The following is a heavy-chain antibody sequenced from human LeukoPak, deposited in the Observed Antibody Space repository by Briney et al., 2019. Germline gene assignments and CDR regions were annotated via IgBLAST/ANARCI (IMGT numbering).Heavy chain of an antibody. J-gene: IGHJ4*02. CDR1: GYTFTTYD. Sequence: GASVKVSCKASGYTFTTYDINWVRQATGQGLEWMGWTNPNSGHTGYAQKFQGRLTITRDTSISTAYMELSSLRSEDTAVYYCAIVAGSIDYWGPGTLVTVSS. V-gene: IGHV1-8*03. CDR3: AIVAGSIDY. CDR2: TNPNSGHT. D-gene: IGHD6-19*01.